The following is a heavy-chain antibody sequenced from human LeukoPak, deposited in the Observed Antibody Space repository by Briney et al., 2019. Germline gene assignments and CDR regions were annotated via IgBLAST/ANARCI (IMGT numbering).Heavy chain of an antibody. Sequence: PSGTLSLTCAVSGGSISSSNWWSWVRQPPGKGLEWIGEINQSGSTNQNPSLKSRVTISIDTSKNQFSPKLSSVTAADTAVYYCARGYGSGSYFVYWGQGTLVTVSS. CDR1: GGSISSSNW. J-gene: IGHJ4*02. V-gene: IGHV4-4*02. CDR3: ARGYGSGSYFVY. CDR2: INQSGST. D-gene: IGHD3-10*01.